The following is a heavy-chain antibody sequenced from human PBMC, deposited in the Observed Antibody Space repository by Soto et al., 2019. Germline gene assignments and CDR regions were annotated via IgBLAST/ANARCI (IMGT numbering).Heavy chain of an antibody. CDR1: GYTFTSYG. CDR2: INAGNGNT. CDR3: ERGAYLGGLDV. J-gene: IGHJ6*02. Sequence: ASVKVSCKASGYTFTSYGISWVRQAPGQGLEWMGWINAGNGNTKYSQKFQGRVTITRDTSASTAYMELSSLRSEDTAVYYCERGAYLGGLDVSGQGTTVTRLL. V-gene: IGHV1-3*01. D-gene: IGHD3-16*01.